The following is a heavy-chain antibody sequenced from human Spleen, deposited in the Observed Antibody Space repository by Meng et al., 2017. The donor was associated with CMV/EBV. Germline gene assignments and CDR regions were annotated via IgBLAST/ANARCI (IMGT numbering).Heavy chain of an antibody. Sequence: SVKVSCKASGGTFSSYTISWVRQAPGQGLEWMGRIIPILGIANYAQKFQGRVTITADKSTSTAYMELSSLRSEDTAVYYCARGSDIVVVPAADLDYWGQGTLVTVSS. CDR2: IIPILGIA. J-gene: IGHJ4*02. D-gene: IGHD2-2*01. V-gene: IGHV1-69*02. CDR1: GGTFSSYT. CDR3: ARGSDIVVVPAADLDY.